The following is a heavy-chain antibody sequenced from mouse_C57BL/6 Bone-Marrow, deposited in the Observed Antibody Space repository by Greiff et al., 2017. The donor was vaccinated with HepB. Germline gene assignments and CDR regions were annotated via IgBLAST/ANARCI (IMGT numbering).Heavy chain of an antibody. V-gene: IGHV3-6*01. CDR1: GYSITSGYY. CDR3: ARDCYGSRDWYFDV. CDR2: ISYDGSN. J-gene: IGHJ1*03. D-gene: IGHD1-1*01. Sequence: VQLKESGPGLVKPSQSLSLTCSVTGYSITSGYYWNWIRQFPGNKLEWMGYISYDGSNNYNPSLKNRISITRDTSKNQFFLKLNSVTTEDTATYYCARDCYGSRDWYFDVWGTGTTVTVSS.